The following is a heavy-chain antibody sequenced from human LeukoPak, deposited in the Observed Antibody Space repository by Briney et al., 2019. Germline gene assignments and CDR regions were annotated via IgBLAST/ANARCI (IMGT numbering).Heavy chain of an antibody. Sequence: SVQVSCKASRGTFSSYAISWVRQAPGQGLEWMGVIIPIFGTANYAQKFQGRVTITADKSTSTAYMELSSLRSEDTAVYYCARDLVDTAMGYYFDYWGQGTLVTVSS. V-gene: IGHV1-69*06. D-gene: IGHD5-18*01. CDR3: ARDLVDTAMGYYFDY. J-gene: IGHJ4*02. CDR2: IIPIFGTA. CDR1: RGTFSSYA.